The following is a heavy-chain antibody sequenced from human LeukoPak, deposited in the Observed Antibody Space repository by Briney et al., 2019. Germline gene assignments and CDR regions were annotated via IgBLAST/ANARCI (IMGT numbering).Heavy chain of an antibody. CDR3: AKDKGQGSGFDY. Sequence: PGGSLRLSCAASGFTFSSYGMHWVRQAPGKGLEWVAVISYDGSNKYYADSVKGRFTISRDNSKNTLYLQMNSLRAEDTAVYYCAKDKGQGSGFDYWGQGTLVTVSS. D-gene: IGHD6-19*01. J-gene: IGHJ4*02. CDR1: GFTFSSYG. CDR2: ISYDGSNK. V-gene: IGHV3-30*18.